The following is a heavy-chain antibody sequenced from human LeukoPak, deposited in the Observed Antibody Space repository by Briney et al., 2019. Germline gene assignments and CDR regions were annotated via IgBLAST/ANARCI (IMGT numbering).Heavy chain of an antibody. CDR2: ISSSGSTI. CDR3: ARAGRYYGSGSYWL. V-gene: IGHV3-48*03. J-gene: IGHJ4*02. CDR1: GFTFSAYE. Sequence: GGSLRLSCAASGFTFSAYEMNWVRQAPGKGLEWVSYISSSGSTIYYADSVKGRSTISRDNAKNSLYLQMNSLRAEDTVVYYCARAGRYYGSGSYWLWGQGTLVTVSS. D-gene: IGHD3-10*01.